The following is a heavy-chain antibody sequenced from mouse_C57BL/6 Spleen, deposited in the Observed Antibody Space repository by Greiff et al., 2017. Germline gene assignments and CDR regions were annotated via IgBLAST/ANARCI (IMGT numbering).Heavy chain of an antibody. CDR1: GFTFSSYA. D-gene: IGHD2-5*01. V-gene: IGHV5-4*01. CDR2: ISDGGSYT. Sequence: DVQLVESGGGLVKPGGSLKLSCAASGFTFSSYAMSWVRQTPEKRLEWVATISDGGSYTYYPDNVKGRFTISRDNAKNNLYLQMSHLKSEDTAMYYCARDESNSWFAYWGQGTLVTVSA. CDR3: ARDESNSWFAY. J-gene: IGHJ3*01.